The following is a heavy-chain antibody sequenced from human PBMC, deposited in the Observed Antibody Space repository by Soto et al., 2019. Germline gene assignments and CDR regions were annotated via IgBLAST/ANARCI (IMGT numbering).Heavy chain of an antibody. CDR3: ATITIFGVGTITEYFQH. CDR2: ISYDGDNE. Sequence: QVQLVESGGGVVHPGRSLRLSCAASGFIFSKYGMHWVRQAPGKGLEWVATISYDGDNEYYADSVKGRFTISRDNSKDTLYLQMNSLRDEDTAVYYCATITIFGVGTITEYFQHWGQGTLVTVSS. CDR1: GFIFSKYG. V-gene: IGHV3-30*03. D-gene: IGHD3-3*01. J-gene: IGHJ1*01.